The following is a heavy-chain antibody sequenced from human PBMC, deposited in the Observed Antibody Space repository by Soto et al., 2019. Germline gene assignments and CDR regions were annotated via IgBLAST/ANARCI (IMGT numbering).Heavy chain of an antibody. J-gene: IGHJ4*02. CDR1: GGTFSSYA. CDR3: ARDGGIAGFYYFDY. CDR2: IIPMSGTA. V-gene: IGHV1-69*06. D-gene: IGHD6-13*01. Sequence: SVKVSCKTSGGTFSSYAINWVRQAPGQGLEWMGGIIPMSGTARSAQKFQGRVTIIADKSTRTVYMELSSLRSEDTAVYYCARDGGIAGFYYFDYWGQGTQVTVSS.